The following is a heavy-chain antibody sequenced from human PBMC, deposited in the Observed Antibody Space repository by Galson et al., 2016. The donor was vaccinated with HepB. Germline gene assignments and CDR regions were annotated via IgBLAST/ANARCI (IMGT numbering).Heavy chain of an antibody. D-gene: IGHD5-18*01. CDR1: GYTFTRHS. CDR2: IDLSGGRP. J-gene: IGHJ3*01. Sequence: SVKVSCKASGYTFTRHSMHWVRQAPGQGLEWMGIIDLSGGRPRYAQKFQGRVTMTRDPSTSTVYMEVKSLRSEDTAVYYCARAEEDSYDFRKDALDFWGQGTMVTVSS. V-gene: IGHV1-46*01. CDR3: ARAEEDSYDFRKDALDF.